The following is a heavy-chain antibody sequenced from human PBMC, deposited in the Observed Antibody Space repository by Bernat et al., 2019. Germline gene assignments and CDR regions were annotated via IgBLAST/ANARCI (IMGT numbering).Heavy chain of an antibody. CDR2: IYYSGST. J-gene: IGHJ4*02. V-gene: IGHV4-59*01. Sequence: QVQLQESGPGLVKPSETLSLTCTVSGGSISSYYWSWIRQPPGKGLEWIGYIYYSGSTNYNPSLKSRVTISLDSSRNHFSLKLSSVTAADTAVYYCARDSYDFWSGTNTYYFDYWGQGTLVTVSS. D-gene: IGHD3-3*01. CDR1: GGSISSYY. CDR3: ARDSYDFWSGTNTYYFDY.